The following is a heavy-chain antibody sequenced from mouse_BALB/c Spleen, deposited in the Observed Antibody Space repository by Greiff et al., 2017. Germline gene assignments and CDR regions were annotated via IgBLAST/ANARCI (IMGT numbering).Heavy chain of an antibody. V-gene: IGHV5-6*01. CDR1: GFTFSSYG. CDR2: ISSGGSYT. J-gene: IGHJ2*01. D-gene: IGHD1-1*01. Sequence: EVHLVESGGGLVKLGGSLKLSCAASGFTFSSYGMSWVRQTPDKRLEWVATISSGGSYTYYPDSVKGRFTISRDNAKNTLYLQMSSLKSEDTAMYYCARRPYGSSFHFDYWGQGTTLTVSS. CDR3: ARRPYGSSFHFDY.